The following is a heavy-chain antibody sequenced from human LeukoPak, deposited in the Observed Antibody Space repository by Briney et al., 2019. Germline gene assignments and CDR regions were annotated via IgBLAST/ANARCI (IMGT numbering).Heavy chain of an antibody. Sequence: PGGSLRLSCTASGITFSSHAMSWIRQPPGKGLEWIGYIYYSGSTNYNPSLKSRVTISVDTSKNQFSLKLSSVTAADTAVYYCARDKAGGYSLFDYWGQGTLVTVSS. V-gene: IGHV4-59*11. CDR2: IYYSGST. CDR1: GITFSSHA. D-gene: IGHD5-12*01. CDR3: ARDKAGGYSLFDY. J-gene: IGHJ4*02.